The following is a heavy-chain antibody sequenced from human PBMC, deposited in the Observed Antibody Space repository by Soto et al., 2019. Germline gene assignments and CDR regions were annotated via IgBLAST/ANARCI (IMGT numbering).Heavy chain of an antibody. Sequence: ASVQVSCKASGGTFSSYTISWVRQAPGQGLEWMGRIILILGIANYAQKFQGRVTITADKSTSTAYMELSSLRSEVTAVYYCARDMTTVVNNWFDPWGQGTLVTVSS. D-gene: IGHD4-17*01. CDR2: IILILGIA. V-gene: IGHV1-69*04. J-gene: IGHJ5*02. CDR1: GGTFSSYT. CDR3: ARDMTTVVNNWFDP.